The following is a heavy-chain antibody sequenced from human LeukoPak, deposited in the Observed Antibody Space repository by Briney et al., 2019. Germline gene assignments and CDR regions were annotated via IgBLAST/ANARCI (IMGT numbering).Heavy chain of an antibody. CDR2: INPNSGGT. CDR3: ARGPGAHGYFDY. V-gene: IGHV1-2*02. CDR1: GYTFTGYY. D-gene: IGHD7-27*01. J-gene: IGHJ4*02. Sequence: ASVNVSCKASGYTFTGYYMHWVRQAPGQGLEWMGWINPNSGGTNYAQKFQGRVTMTRDTSISTAYMELSRLRSDDTAVYHCARGPGAHGYFDYWGQGTLVTVSS.